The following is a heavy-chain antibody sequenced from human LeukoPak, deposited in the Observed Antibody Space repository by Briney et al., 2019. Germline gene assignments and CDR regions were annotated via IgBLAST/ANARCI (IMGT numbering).Heavy chain of an antibody. J-gene: IGHJ4*02. CDR2: INPNSGGT. V-gene: IGHV1-2*02. CDR1: GYTFTGYY. D-gene: IGHD3-10*01. CDR3: ARSVGFGELSFDY. Sequence: ASVKVSCKAPGYTFTGYYMHWVRQAPGQGLGWMGWINPNSGGTNYAQKFQGRVTMTRDTSISTAYMELSRLRSDDTAVYYCARSVGFGELSFDYWGQGTLVTVSS.